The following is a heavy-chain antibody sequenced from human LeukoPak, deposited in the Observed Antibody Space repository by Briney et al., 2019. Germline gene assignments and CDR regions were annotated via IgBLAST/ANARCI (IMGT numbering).Heavy chain of an antibody. Sequence: TGGSLRLSCAASGFTFSSYSMNWVRQAPGKGLEWVSSISSSSSYIYYADSVKGRFTISRDNAKNSLYLQMNSLRAEDTAVYYCAKDSFTGYNYGKFDSWGQGTLVTVSS. D-gene: IGHD1-1*01. CDR2: ISSSSSYI. CDR1: GFTFSSYS. V-gene: IGHV3-21*04. J-gene: IGHJ4*02. CDR3: AKDSFTGYNYGKFDS.